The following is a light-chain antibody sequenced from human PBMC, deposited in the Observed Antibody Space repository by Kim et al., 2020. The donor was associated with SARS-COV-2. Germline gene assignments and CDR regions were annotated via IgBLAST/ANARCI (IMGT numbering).Light chain of an antibody. J-gene: IGKJ2*01. CDR2: GAS. CDR1: QSVSSN. V-gene: IGKV3-15*01. Sequence: EIVMTQSPATLSVSPGERATLSCRASQSVSSNLAWYQQKPGQAPRLLIYGASTRATGIPARFSGSGSGTEFTLTISSLQSEDFAVYYCQQYHNWALGMYTLGQGTKLEI. CDR3: QQYHNWALGMYT.